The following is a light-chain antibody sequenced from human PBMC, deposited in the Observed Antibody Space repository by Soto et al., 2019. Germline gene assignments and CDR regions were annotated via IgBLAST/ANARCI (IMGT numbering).Light chain of an antibody. V-gene: IGLV2-8*01. CDR3: SSHAGSIHFYV. CDR2: EVT. J-gene: IGLJ1*01. CDR1: SSDVGAYNF. Sequence: QSALTQPPSASGSPGQSVTISCTGTSSDVGAYNFVSWYQQHPGKAPKLIISEVTKRPSGVPDRFSGSKSGNTASLTVSGLQAEDEADHYCSSHAGSIHFYVFGTGTKVTVL.